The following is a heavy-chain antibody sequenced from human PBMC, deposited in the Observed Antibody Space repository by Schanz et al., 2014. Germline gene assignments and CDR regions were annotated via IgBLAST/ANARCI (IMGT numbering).Heavy chain of an antibody. V-gene: IGHV3-66*02. CDR1: GFSVGNKY. J-gene: IGHJ5*01. CDR2: IFTDGRT. Sequence: EVQLVESGGGLVQPGGSLRLSCAASGFSVGNKYMNWVRQAPGRGLEWVSIIFTDGRTYYADSVKGRFTISRDNSKNTGHLQMNSLRAEDTAVYYCAKQHIVRGVIYLNWFDSWGQGTLVTVSS. CDR3: AKQHIVRGVIYLNWFDS. D-gene: IGHD3-10*01.